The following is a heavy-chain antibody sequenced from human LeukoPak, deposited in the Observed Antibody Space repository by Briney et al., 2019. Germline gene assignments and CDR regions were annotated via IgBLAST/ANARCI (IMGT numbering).Heavy chain of an antibody. J-gene: IGHJ4*02. CDR2: INPNSGGT. Sequence: ASVKVSCKASGYTFTGYYMHWVRQAPGQGLEWMGRINPNSGGTNYAQKFQGRVTMTRDTSTSTVYMELSSLRSEDTAVYYCAREFGVVTPGIGYWGQGTLVTVSS. V-gene: IGHV1-2*06. D-gene: IGHD3-3*01. CDR3: AREFGVVTPGIGY. CDR1: GYTFTGYY.